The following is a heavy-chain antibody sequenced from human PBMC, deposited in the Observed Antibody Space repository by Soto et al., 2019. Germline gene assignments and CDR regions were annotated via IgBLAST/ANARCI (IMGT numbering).Heavy chain of an antibody. CDR3: ARKLGYCSGGSCYFDY. V-gene: IGHV1-69*06. CDR2: IIPIFGTA. J-gene: IGHJ4*02. D-gene: IGHD2-15*01. Sequence: ASVKVSCKASGGTFSSYAISWVRQAPGQGLEWMGGIIPIFGTANYAQKFQGRVTITADKSTSTAYMELSSLRSEDTAVYYCARKLGYCSGGSCYFDYWGQGTLVTVSS. CDR1: GGTFSSYA.